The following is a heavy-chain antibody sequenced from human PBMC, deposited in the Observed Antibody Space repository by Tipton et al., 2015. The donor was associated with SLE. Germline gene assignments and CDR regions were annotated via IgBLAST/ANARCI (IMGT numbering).Heavy chain of an antibody. D-gene: IGHD6-13*01. CDR3: AREVAAAGYYFDY. J-gene: IGHJ4*02. CDR2: ISYDGSNK. V-gene: IGHV3-30-3*01. CDR1: GFTFSSYA. Sequence: LRLSCAASGFTFSSYAMHWVRQAPGKGLEWVAVISYDGSNKYYADSVKGRFIISRDNSKNTLYLQMNSLRAEDTAVYYCAREVAAAGYYFDYWGQGTLVTVSS.